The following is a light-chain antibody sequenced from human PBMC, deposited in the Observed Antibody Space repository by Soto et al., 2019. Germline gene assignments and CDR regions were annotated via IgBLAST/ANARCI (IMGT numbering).Light chain of an antibody. CDR2: SLN. Sequence: QSVLTQPPSVSGAPGQRVTISCTGSSSNIGAGYDVHWYQQLPGTAPKLLIYSLNQRPSGVPDRFSASKSGTSASLAISGLQSEDEGDYYCAPWDDSLNGYVFGPGTKVTVL. J-gene: IGLJ1*01. CDR3: APWDDSLNGYV. CDR1: SSNIGAGYD. V-gene: IGLV1-40*01.